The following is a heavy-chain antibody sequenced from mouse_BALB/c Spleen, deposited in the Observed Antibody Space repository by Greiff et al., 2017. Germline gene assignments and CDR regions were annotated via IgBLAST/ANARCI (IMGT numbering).Heavy chain of an antibody. D-gene: IGHD1-1*01. CDR2: IDPYNGGT. CDR3: ARGLRNYYGSSFDY. CDR1: GYSFTGYN. J-gene: IGHJ2*01. V-gene: IGHV1S135*01. Sequence: EVQLQQSGPELGKPGASVKISCKASGYSFTGYNMYWVKQSHRKSLEWIGYIDPYNGGTSYNQKSKGKATLTVDKSSSTAYMHLNSLTSEDSAIYYCARGLRNYYGSSFDYWGQGTTLTVSS.